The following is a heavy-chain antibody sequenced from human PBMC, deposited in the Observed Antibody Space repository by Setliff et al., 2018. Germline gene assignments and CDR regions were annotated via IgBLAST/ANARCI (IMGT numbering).Heavy chain of an antibody. D-gene: IGHD3-22*01. J-gene: IGHJ4*02. V-gene: IGHV1-69*13. CDR1: GGTFNSFL. CDR3: ARDTRDKYDSSGYYLSLDS. CDR2: IIPVFRTA. Sequence: SVKVSCKNSGGTFNSFLVSWVRQAPGQGLEWMGGIIPVFRTANYAQKFRGRVTITADEVARTAYMELSTLRSEDTAVYYCARDTRDKYDSSGYYLSLDSWGQGSLVTVSS.